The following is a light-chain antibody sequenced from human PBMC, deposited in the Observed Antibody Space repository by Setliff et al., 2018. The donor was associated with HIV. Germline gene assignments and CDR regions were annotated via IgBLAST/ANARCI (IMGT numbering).Light chain of an antibody. CDR3: QQYRSSPLT. V-gene: IGKV3-20*01. Sequence: EIVLTQSPGTLSLSPGERATLSCRASRSVSSDYLAWYQHQPGQAPRLLIYGASSRPTGIPDRFSGSGSGTDFTLTISRLEPEDFAVYYCQQYRSSPLTFGGGTKVDIK. CDR2: GAS. CDR1: RSVSSDY. J-gene: IGKJ4*01.